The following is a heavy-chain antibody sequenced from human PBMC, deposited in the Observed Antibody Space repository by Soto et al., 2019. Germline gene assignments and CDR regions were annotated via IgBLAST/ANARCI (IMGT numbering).Heavy chain of an antibody. Sequence: QVQLQESGPGLVKPSQTLSLTCTVSGGSISSGDYYWSWIRQPPGKGLEWIGYIYYSGSTYYNPSLKSRVTISVDTSKNQFSLKLSSVTAADTAVYYCARVPPLGLNGGHPTLYYYYGMDVWGQGTTVTVSS. CDR3: ARVPPLGLNGGHPTLYYYYGMDV. D-gene: IGHD7-27*01. CDR1: GGSISSGDYY. CDR2: IYYSGST. J-gene: IGHJ6*02. V-gene: IGHV4-30-4*01.